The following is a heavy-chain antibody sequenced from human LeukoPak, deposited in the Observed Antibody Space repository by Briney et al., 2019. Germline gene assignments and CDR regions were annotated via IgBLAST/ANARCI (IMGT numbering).Heavy chain of an antibody. J-gene: IGHJ4*02. V-gene: IGHV4-34*01. Sequence: SEALSLTCAVYGGSFSGYYWSWIRQPPGKGLEWIGEINHSGSTNYNPSLKSRVTISVDTSKNQFSLKLSSVTAADTAVYYCAMLRGSSSGSYNYWGQGTLVTVSS. CDR2: INHSGST. CDR1: GGSFSGYY. D-gene: IGHD3-10*01. CDR3: AMLRGSSSGSYNY.